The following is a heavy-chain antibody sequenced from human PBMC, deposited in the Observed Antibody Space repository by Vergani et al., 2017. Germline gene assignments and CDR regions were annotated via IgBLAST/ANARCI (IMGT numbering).Heavy chain of an antibody. Sequence: EVQLVESGGGLVQPGRSLRLSCTASGFTFGDYAMSWFRQAPGKGLEWVGFISSKADGGTTEYAASVKGRFTISRDDSKSIAYLQMNSLKTEDTAVYYCTRDAIGYCSSTSCRFDYWGQGTLVTVSS. V-gene: IGHV3-49*03. D-gene: IGHD2-2*01. CDR1: GFTFGDYA. CDR2: ISSKADGGTT. J-gene: IGHJ4*02. CDR3: TRDAIGYCSSTSCRFDY.